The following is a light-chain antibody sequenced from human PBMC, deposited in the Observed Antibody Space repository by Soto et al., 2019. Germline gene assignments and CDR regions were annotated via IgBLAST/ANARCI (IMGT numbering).Light chain of an antibody. J-gene: IGLJ3*02. V-gene: IGLV2-14*01. CDR3: SSYTSSGPWV. CDR1: SSDVGGYGY. CDR2: EVN. Sequence: QSALTQPASVSGSPGQSITLSCTGTSSDVGGYGYVSWYQQHPGKAPKLMIYEVNNRPSGVSYRFSGFKSGNTASLTISGLQTEDEADYYCSSYTSSGPWVFGGGTKLTVL.